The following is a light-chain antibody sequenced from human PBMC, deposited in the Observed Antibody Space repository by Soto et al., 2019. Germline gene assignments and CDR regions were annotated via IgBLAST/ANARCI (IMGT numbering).Light chain of an antibody. CDR1: QSVGSY. CDR2: DAS. CDR3: QQRSNWPTIT. Sequence: EIVLTQSPATLSLSPGERATLSCRASQSVGSYLAWYQQKPGQAPRPLIYDASNRATGIPARFSGSGSGTDFTLTISSLEPEDFAVYYWQQRSNWPTITCGQGTRLEIK. J-gene: IGKJ5*01. V-gene: IGKV3-11*01.